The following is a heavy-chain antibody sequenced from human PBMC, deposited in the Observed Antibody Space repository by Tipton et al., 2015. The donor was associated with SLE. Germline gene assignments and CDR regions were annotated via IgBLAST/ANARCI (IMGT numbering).Heavy chain of an antibody. Sequence: SLRLSCAASELIPSNFWMQWVRQAPEKGLVWVSSIKNDGSSATYADSVKGRFTISRDNAKNMLYLEMSSLRAEDTGVYYCARRELLFYYYMDVFGEGTTVTVSS. CDR2: IKNDGSSA. V-gene: IGHV3-74*01. D-gene: IGHD2-21*02. CDR1: ELIPSNFW. J-gene: IGHJ6*03. CDR3: ARRELLFYYYMDV.